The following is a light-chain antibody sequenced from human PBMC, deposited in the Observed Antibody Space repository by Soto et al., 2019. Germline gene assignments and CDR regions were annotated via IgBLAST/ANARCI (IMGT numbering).Light chain of an antibody. CDR2: DVS. CDR1: SSDFGGYNY. CDR3: SSYTSSSTLYV. J-gene: IGLJ1*01. Sequence: QSLLTQPASVSGSPGQSITISCTGTSSDFGGYNYVSWYQQHPGKAPKLMIYDVSNRHSGVSNRFSGSKSGNTASLTISGLQAEDEAGYYCSSYTSSSTLYVFGTGTKVTVL. V-gene: IGLV2-14*01.